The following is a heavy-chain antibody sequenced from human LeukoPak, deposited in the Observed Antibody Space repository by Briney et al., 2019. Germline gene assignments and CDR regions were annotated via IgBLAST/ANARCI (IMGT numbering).Heavy chain of an antibody. CDR3: ARDQRYDSSGYYGPDFDY. J-gene: IGHJ4*02. V-gene: IGHV1-46*01. Sequence: ASVKVSCKASGYTFTSYYMHWVRQAPGQGLEWMGIINPSGGSTSYAQKFQGRVTMTRDMSTSTVYMELSSLRSEDTAVYYCARDQRYDSSGYYGPDFDYWRQGTLVTVSS. CDR1: GYTFTSYY. CDR2: INPSGGST. D-gene: IGHD3-22*01.